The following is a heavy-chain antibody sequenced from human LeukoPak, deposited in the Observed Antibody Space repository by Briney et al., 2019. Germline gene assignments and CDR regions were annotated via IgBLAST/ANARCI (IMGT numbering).Heavy chain of an antibody. CDR1: GFTFSSYS. V-gene: IGHV3-21*01. CDR3: ARGQSMAGTEVDY. J-gene: IGHJ4*02. CDR2: ISSSSSYI. Sequence: GGSLRPSCAASGFTFSSYSMNWVRQAPGKGLEWVSSISSSSSYIYYADSVKGRFTTSRDNAKNSLYLQMNSLRAEDTAVYYCARGQSMAGTEVDYWGQGTLVTVSS. D-gene: IGHD6-19*01.